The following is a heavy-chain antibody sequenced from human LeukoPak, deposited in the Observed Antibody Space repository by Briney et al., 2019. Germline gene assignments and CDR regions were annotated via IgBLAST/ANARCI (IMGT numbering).Heavy chain of an antibody. Sequence: PGGSLRLSCAASGFTFSDHYMDWVRQAPGKGLEWVGRTRNKANSYTTEYAASVKGRFTISRDNSKNTLYLQMNSLRAEDTAVYYCAREPRTRTDAFDIWGQGTMVTVSS. V-gene: IGHV3-72*01. CDR2: TRNKANSYTT. D-gene: IGHD1-1*01. J-gene: IGHJ3*02. CDR1: GFTFSDHY. CDR3: AREPRTRTDAFDI.